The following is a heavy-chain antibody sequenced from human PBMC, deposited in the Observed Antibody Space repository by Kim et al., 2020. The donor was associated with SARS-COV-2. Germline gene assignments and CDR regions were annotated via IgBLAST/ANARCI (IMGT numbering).Heavy chain of an antibody. D-gene: IGHD1-20*01. Sequence: CYADSVKGRFTISRDNSKNSLYLQMNSLRTEDTALYYCAKDIGMAGGMDVWGQGTTVTVSS. V-gene: IGHV3-43*01. J-gene: IGHJ6*02. CDR3: AKDIGMAGGMDV.